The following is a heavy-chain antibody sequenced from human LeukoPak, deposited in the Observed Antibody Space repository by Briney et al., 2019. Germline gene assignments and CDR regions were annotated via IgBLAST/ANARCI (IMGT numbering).Heavy chain of an antibody. V-gene: IGHV1-69*01. CDR1: GGTFSSYA. Sequence: ASVKVSSKASGGTFSSYAISWVRQAPGQGLEWMGGIIPILGTANYAQKFQGRVTITADESTSTAYMELSSLRSEDTAVYYCAREPVRSSTSCYWCAFDIWGQGTMVTVSS. J-gene: IGHJ3*02. CDR3: AREPVRSSTSCYWCAFDI. D-gene: IGHD2-2*01. CDR2: IIPILGTA.